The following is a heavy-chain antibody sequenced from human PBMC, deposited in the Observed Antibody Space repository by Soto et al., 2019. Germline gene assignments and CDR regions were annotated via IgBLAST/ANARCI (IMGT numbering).Heavy chain of an antibody. V-gene: IGHV3-48*03. CDR2: ISGSGSTI. CDR3: ARETFVVWGAPFDI. Sequence: EVQLVESGGTLVQPGGSLRLSCAASGFTFSSYEMNWVRQAPGKGLEWVSYISGSGSTIYHADSVKGRFTISRDNARNSLYLQMNNLRAEDTAIYYCARETFVVWGAPFDIWCQGTMVTVSS. CDR1: GFTFSSYE. D-gene: IGHD3-16*01. J-gene: IGHJ3*02.